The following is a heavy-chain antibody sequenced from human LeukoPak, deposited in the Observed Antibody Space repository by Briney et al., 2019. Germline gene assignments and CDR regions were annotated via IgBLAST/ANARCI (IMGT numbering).Heavy chain of an antibody. D-gene: IGHD3-10*01. V-gene: IGHV3-74*01. J-gene: IGHJ5*02. CDR3: VRGRGSYGWFDP. CDR2: ISGDGTAR. Sequence: GGSLRHSCAASGFTSSSYWMHWVRQVPGKGLVWVSRISGDGTARNYADSVKGRFTISRDDAKNTVDLQMNSLRGEDTAVYYCVRGRGSYGWFDPWGQGTLVTVSS. CDR1: GFTSSSYW.